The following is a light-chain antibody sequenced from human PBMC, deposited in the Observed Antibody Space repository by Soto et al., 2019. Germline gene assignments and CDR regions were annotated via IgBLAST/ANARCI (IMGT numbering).Light chain of an antibody. CDR3: LQYNDYSPT. Sequence: EIVLSQSPATLSLSPGERATLSCRASQSVSSYLAWYQQKPGQAPRLLIYSASTRATGFPARFSGSGSGTEFTLTISSLQPDDFATYYCLQYNDYSPTFGQGTKVDIK. J-gene: IGKJ1*01. V-gene: IGKV3-15*01. CDR1: QSVSSY. CDR2: SAS.